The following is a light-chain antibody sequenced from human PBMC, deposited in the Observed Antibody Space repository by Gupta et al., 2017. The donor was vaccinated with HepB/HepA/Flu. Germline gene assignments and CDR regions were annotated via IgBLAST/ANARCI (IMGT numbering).Light chain of an antibody. Sequence: QPVLTLPSPRPASPGASASLPGTIPSGINVDTYKIYWYQQKPGSPPQYLLRYKADSDKQQGSGVPSRFSGSKDASANAGILVSSGLQSEDEADYYCRIWHSGASVFGGGTKLTVL. CDR2: YKADSDK. J-gene: IGLJ3*02. CDR1: SGINVDTYK. V-gene: IGLV5-45*02. CDR3: RIWHSGASV.